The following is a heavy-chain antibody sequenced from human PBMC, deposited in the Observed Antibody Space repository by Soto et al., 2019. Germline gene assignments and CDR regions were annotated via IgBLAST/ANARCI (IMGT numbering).Heavy chain of an antibody. Sequence: PSETLSLTCAVYGGSFSGYYWSWIRQPPGKGLEWIGEINHSGSTNYNPSLKSRVTISVDTSKNQFSLKLSPVTAADTAVYYCARPKYYYGSGSYFTYWGQGTL. D-gene: IGHD3-10*01. CDR3: ARPKYYYGSGSYFTY. CDR1: GGSFSGYY. CDR2: INHSGST. V-gene: IGHV4-34*01. J-gene: IGHJ4*02.